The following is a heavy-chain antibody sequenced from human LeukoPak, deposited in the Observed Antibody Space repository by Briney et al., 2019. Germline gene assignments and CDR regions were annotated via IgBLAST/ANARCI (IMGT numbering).Heavy chain of an antibody. D-gene: IGHD6-13*01. V-gene: IGHV3-48*02. J-gene: IGHJ4*02. Sequence: GGSLRLSCAASGFTFSSYNMNWVRQAPGKGLEWVSYISPGSSTIYYAVSVKGRFTISRDNAKNSLYLQMNSLRDEDTAVYYCARSKQLDYWGQGTLVTVSS. CDR1: GFTFSSYN. CDR2: ISPGSSTI. CDR3: ARSKQLDY.